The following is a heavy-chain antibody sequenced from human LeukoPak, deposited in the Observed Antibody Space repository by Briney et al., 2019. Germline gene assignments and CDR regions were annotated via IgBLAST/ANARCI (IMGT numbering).Heavy chain of an antibody. D-gene: IGHD1-26*01. CDR3: AKNAHWGATTAGFDY. V-gene: IGHV3-23*01. CDR1: GFTFSSHT. Sequence: GGSLRLSCAASGFTFSSHTMNWVRQAPGKGLEWVSSISSGSNTIFYADSVKGRFTISRDNSKNTLYLQMNSLRAEDTAVYYCAKNAHWGATTAGFDYWGQGTLVTVSS. J-gene: IGHJ4*02. CDR2: ISSGSNTI.